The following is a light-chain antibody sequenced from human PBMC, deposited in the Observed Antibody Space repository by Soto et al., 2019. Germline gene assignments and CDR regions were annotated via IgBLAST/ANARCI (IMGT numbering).Light chain of an antibody. Sequence: DIQMTQSPSTLSASVGDRVTITCLASQSISSWLAWYQQKPGKAPKLLIYKASSLESGVPSRFSGSGSGTEFTLAISSLQPDDSATYYCQQYNDNWKFGQGTKV. V-gene: IGKV1-5*03. J-gene: IGKJ1*01. CDR2: KAS. CDR1: QSISSW. CDR3: QQYNDNWK.